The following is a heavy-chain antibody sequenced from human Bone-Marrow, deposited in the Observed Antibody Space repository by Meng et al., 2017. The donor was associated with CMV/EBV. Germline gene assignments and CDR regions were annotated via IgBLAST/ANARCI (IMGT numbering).Heavy chain of an antibody. CDR1: GGSMSGSSYY. CDR2: IYYTGYT. J-gene: IGHJ4*02. D-gene: IGHD1/OR15-1a*01. CDR3: ARQVTGTQEMFDS. V-gene: IGHV4-39*01. Sequence: SETLSLTCSVSGGSMSGSSYYWAWLRQPPGKGLEWIGSIYYTGYTYYNPSLKTRVTMSVDTSKKQFYLNVTSLTASDTAVYYCARQVTGTQEMFDSWGQGTLVTVSS.